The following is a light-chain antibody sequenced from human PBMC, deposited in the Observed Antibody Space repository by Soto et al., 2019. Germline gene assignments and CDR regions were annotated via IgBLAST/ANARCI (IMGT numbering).Light chain of an antibody. CDR2: AAS. Sequence: DIPMTQSPSSLSASVGDRVTITCRATQGVSNYLAWYQQKPGKVPKLLIYAASTLQSGVPSRFSGSGSGTDFTLTISSLQPEDVATYYCQMYITAPFTFGPGTNVHIK. J-gene: IGKJ3*01. CDR3: QMYITAPFT. V-gene: IGKV1-27*01. CDR1: QGVSNY.